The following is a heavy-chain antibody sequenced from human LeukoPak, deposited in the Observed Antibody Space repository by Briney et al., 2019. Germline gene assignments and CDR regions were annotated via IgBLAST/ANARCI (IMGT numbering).Heavy chain of an antibody. CDR2: ISGSGGST. J-gene: IGHJ4*02. V-gene: IGHV3-23*01. CDR1: GFTFSSYA. CDR3: AKEGVDYGDYDLYFDY. D-gene: IGHD4-17*01. Sequence: GGSLRLSCAASGFTFSSYAMSWVRQAPGKGLEWVSAISGSGGSTYYVDSVKGRFTISRDNSKNTLYLQMNSLRAEDTAVYYCAKEGVDYGDYDLYFDYWGQGTLVTVSS.